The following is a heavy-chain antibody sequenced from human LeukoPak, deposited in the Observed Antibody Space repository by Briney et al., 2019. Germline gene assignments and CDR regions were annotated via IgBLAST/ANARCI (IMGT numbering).Heavy chain of an antibody. CDR2: IIPILGIA. V-gene: IGHV1-69*04. D-gene: IGHD3-16*01. J-gene: IGHJ4*02. CDR1: GYTFTSYD. Sequence: GASVKVSCKASGYTFTSYDINWVRQATGQGLEWMGRIIPILGIANYAQKFQGRVTITADKSTSTAYMELSSLRSEDTAVYYCARGLGARQLVFDYWGQGTLVTVSS. CDR3: ARGLGARQLVFDY.